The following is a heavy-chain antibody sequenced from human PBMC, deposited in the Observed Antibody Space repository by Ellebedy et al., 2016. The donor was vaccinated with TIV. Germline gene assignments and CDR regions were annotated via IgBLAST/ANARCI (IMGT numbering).Heavy chain of an antibody. CDR1: GGSISSYY. CDR3: ARRGGYSDGSGPRIDS. V-gene: IGHV4-4*07. CDR2: IHSSGAT. D-gene: IGHD3-22*01. Sequence: GSLRLXXTVSGGSISSYYWNWIRQPAGKGLEWIGRIHSSGATNYNPSLKSRVTMSVDTSKNQFSLNLDSVTAADTAVYYCARRGGYSDGSGPRIDSWGQGTLVTVSS. J-gene: IGHJ4*02.